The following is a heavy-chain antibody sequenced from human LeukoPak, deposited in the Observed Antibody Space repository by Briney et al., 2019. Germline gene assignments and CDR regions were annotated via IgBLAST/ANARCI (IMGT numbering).Heavy chain of an antibody. CDR1: GFTFSSYA. J-gene: IGHJ4*02. V-gene: IGHV3-23*01. CDR2: ISGSGGST. CDR3: AKTRGGWYYFDY. D-gene: IGHD6-19*01. Sequence: PGGSLRLSCAASGFTFSSYAMSWVRQAPGKGLEWVSAISGSGGSTYYADSVKGRFTISRDNSKNTLYLQMNSLRAEDTAEYYCAKTRGGWYYFDYWGQGTLVTVSS.